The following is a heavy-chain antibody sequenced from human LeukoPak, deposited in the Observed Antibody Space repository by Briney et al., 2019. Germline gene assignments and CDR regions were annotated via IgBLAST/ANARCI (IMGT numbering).Heavy chain of an antibody. Sequence: GGSLRLSCAASGFTFSDYYMSWIRQAPGKGLGWVSAISGSGGSTYYADSVKGRFTISRDNSKNTLYLQMNSLRAEDTAVYYCAKDYGSYGSGSYYNVFDYWGQGTLVTVSS. V-gene: IGHV3-23*01. D-gene: IGHD3-10*01. CDR2: ISGSGGST. CDR1: GFTFSDYY. CDR3: AKDYGSYGSGSYYNVFDY. J-gene: IGHJ4*02.